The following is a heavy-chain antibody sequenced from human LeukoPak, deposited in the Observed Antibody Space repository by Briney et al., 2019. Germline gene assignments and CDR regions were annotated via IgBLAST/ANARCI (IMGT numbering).Heavy chain of an antibody. CDR2: IYYSGST. CDR1: GGSISSSSYY. CDR3: ARSSYSSSWYDGLPIYYYYYMDV. D-gene: IGHD6-13*01. J-gene: IGHJ6*03. V-gene: IGHV4-39*01. Sequence: HPSETLSLTCTVSGGSISSSSYYWGWIRQPPGKGLEWIGSIYYSGSTYYNPSLKSRVTISVDTSKNQFSLKLSSVTAADTAVYYCARSSYSSSWYDGLPIYYYYYMDVWGKGTTVTISS.